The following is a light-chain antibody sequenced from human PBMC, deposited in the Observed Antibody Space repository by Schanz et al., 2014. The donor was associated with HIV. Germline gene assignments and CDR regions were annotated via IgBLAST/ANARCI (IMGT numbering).Light chain of an antibody. J-gene: IGKJ3*01. CDR2: GAS. CDR1: QSLTTNY. Sequence: ETVLTQSPGSLSLSPGDRATLSCRASQSLTTNYLAWYQQKLGQAPRLLIYGASSRATGIPDRFSGSGSGTDFTLTISRLEPEDFAVYYCQQYGSSPLVTFGPGTKVDIK. V-gene: IGKV3-20*01. CDR3: QQYGSSPLVT.